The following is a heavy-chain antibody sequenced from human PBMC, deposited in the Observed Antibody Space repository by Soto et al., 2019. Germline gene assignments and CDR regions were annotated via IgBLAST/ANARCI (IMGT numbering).Heavy chain of an antibody. CDR3: ARDAVFATGPIDY. D-gene: IGHD2-15*01. CDR2: ISSSGATI. V-gene: IGHV3-11*01. Sequence: QLQLVESGGGLVEPRGSLRLSCAASGFTFSDYYMSWIRQAPGKGLEWLSYISSSGATIYYVDSVKGRFTISRDNAKKSLYLQMDSLRAEDTDVYYCARDAVFATGPIDYWGPGTLVTVSS. J-gene: IGHJ4*02. CDR1: GFTFSDYY.